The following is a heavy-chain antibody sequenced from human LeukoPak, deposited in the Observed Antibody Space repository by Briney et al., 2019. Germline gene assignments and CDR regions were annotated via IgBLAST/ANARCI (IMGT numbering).Heavy chain of an antibody. D-gene: IGHD2-8*02. CDR3: ARVLTGSWDWFDP. J-gene: IGHJ5*02. V-gene: IGHV3-30*03. CDR1: GFSFSNYG. CDR2: VSYDGSQK. Sequence: PGGSLRLSCAASGFSFSNYGMHWVRQAPGKGLEWVAVVSYDGSQKYYADSVKGRFTISRDNLKNTVYLQMESLRAEDTAVYYCARVLTGSWDWFDPWGQGTLVTVSS.